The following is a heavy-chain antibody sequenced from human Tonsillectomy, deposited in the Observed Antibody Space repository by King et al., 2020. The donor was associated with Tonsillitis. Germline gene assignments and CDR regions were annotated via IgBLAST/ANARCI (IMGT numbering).Heavy chain of an antibody. CDR3: ARARDYNWFDP. CDR2: IYYSGST. V-gene: IGHV4-59*01. Sequence: VQLQESGSGLVKPSETLSLTCIVSGGSIINYYLSWIRQSPGKGLEWIGYIYYSGSTNYNPSLKSRGTISVDPSKKQFFLNLSSVTAADTAVYYCARARDYNWFDPWGQGTLVTVSS. CDR1: GGSIINYY. J-gene: IGHJ5*02.